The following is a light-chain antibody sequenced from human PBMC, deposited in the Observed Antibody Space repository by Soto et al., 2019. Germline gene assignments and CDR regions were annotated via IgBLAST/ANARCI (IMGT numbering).Light chain of an antibody. CDR3: CSDAGTTTGV. CDR1: SSDVGSHNF. V-gene: IGLV2-23*02. J-gene: IGLJ3*02. Sequence: QSVLTQPASVSGSPGQSITISCTGTSSDVGSHNFVSWYQQRPGKAPKLMIFEVTKRPSGVSSRFSASKSGNTASLTSSGVQAEDEAEYYCCSDAGTTTGVFGGGTQLTVL. CDR2: EVT.